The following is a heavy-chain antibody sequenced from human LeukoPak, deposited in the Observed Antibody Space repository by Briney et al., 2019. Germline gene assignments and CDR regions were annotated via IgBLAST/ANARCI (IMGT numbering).Heavy chain of an antibody. CDR1: GFTFSSYA. J-gene: IGHJ5*02. V-gene: IGHV3-23*01. D-gene: IGHD1-26*01. CDR3: AKRTIVGANTQVDP. Sequence: GGSLRLSCAASGFTFSSYAMSWVRQASGKGLEWVSAISGSGGSTYYADSVKGRFTISRDNSKNTLYLQMNSLRAEDTAVYYCAKRTIVGANTQVDPWGQGTLVTVSS. CDR2: ISGSGGST.